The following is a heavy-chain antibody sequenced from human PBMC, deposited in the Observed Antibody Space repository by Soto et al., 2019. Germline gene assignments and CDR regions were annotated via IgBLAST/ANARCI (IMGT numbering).Heavy chain of an antibody. CDR3: ARDGPLSSPTSGWFDP. J-gene: IGHJ5*02. CDR1: GFTFSSYW. D-gene: IGHD2-2*01. CDR2: INQDGNER. Sequence: EVQVVESGGGLVQPGGSLRLSCVASGFTFSSYWMSWVRQAPGKGLEWVANINQDGNERHYMDSVKGRFTISRDNAKNPLDLIMNRLKTEDTAMYYCARDGPLSSPTSGWFDPWGQGTLVIVSS. V-gene: IGHV3-7*03.